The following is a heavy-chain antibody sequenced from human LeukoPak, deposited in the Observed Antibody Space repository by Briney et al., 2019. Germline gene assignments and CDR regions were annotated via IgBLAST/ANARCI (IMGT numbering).Heavy chain of an antibody. D-gene: IGHD4-17*01. CDR2: IKQDGSEK. CDR1: GFTFSSYW. V-gene: IGHV3-7*01. Sequence: PGGSLRLSCAASGFTFSSYWMTWVRRAPGKGLEWVSNIKQDGSEKYYVDSVKGRFTISRDNAKNSLYLQMNSLRAEDTAVYYCARGVYGDYELDYWGQGTLVTVSS. CDR3: ARGVYGDYELDY. J-gene: IGHJ4*02.